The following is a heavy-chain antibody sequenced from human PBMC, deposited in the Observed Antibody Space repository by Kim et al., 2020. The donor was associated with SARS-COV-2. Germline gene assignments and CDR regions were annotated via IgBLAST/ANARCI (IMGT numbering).Heavy chain of an antibody. V-gene: IGHV3-7*01. CDR3: AREPLYDSSGYVVDY. CDR2: IKQDGSEK. D-gene: IGHD3-22*01. J-gene: IGHJ4*02. Sequence: GGSLRLSCAASGFTFSSYWMSWVRQAPGKGLEWVANIKQDGSEKYYVDSVKGRFTISRDNAKNSLYLQMNSLRAEDTAVYYCAREPLYDSSGYVVDYWGQGTLVTVSS. CDR1: GFTFSSYW.